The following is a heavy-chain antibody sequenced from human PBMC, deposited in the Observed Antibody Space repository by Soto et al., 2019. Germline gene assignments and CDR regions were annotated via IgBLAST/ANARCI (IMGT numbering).Heavy chain of an antibody. V-gene: IGHV3-23*01. CDR1: GFTFSNYA. CDR3: AKRPLTAAGLDY. J-gene: IGHJ4*02. Sequence: EVQLLESGGGLVQPGGSLRLSCAASGFTFSNYAMTWVRQAPGKGLEWVSVITGSGGGTYFVDSVKGRFTISRDNSKNTVYLQINGLRAEDTAVYSCAKRPLTAAGLDYWGQGTLVTASS. D-gene: IGHD6-13*01. CDR2: ITGSGGGT.